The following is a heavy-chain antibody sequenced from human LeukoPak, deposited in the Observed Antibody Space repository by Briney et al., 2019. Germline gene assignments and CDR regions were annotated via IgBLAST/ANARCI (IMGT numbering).Heavy chain of an antibody. CDR1: GYTFTSYD. CDR2: MNPNSGNT. D-gene: IGHD2-15*01. J-gene: IGHJ4*02. CDR3: ARGYCSGGSCYSLYNY. V-gene: IGHV1-8*01. Sequence: ASVKVSCKASGYTFTSYDINWVRQATGQGLEWMGWMNPNSGNTGYAQKFQGRVTMTRNTSISTAYMELSSLRSEDTAAYYCARGYCSGGSCYSLYNYWGQGTLVTVSS.